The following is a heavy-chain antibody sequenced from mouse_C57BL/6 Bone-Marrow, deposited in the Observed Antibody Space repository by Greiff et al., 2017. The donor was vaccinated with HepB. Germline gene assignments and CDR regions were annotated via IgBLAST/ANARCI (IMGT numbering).Heavy chain of an antibody. V-gene: IGHV1-56*01. CDR1: GYTFTSHW. D-gene: IGHD2-1*01. J-gene: IGHJ4*01. CDR2: IFPGSGST. CDR3: ARGSTIHYAMDY. Sequence: QVQLQQSGPELVRPGASVKISCKAPGYTFTSHWMQWVRQGPGQGLEWIGEIFPGSGSTYYNEKFKGKATLTVDTSSSTAYMQLSSLTSEDSAVYFCARGSTIHYAMDYWGQGTSVTVSS.